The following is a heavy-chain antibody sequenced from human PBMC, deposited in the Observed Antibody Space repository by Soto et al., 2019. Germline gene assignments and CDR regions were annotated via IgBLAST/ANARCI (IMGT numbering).Heavy chain of an antibody. D-gene: IGHD3-3*01. CDR1: GFTFSSYA. J-gene: IGHJ6*02. CDR3: AKVVSDYDFWSGYYYYYYGMDV. V-gene: IGHV3-23*01. CDR2: ISGSGGST. Sequence: EVQLLESGGGLVQPGGSLRLSCAASGFTFSSYAMSRVRQAPGKGLEWVSAISGSGGSTYYADSVKGRFTISRDNSKNTLYLQMNSLRAEDTAVYYCAKVVSDYDFWSGYYYYYYGMDVWGQGTTVTVSS.